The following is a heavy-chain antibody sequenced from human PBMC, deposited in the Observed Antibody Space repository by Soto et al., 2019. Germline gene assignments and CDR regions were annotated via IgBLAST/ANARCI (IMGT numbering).Heavy chain of an antibody. J-gene: IGHJ4*02. V-gene: IGHV3-15*07. Sequence: GGSLRLSCAASDFTFSNAWMNWVRQAPGKGLEWVGRIKSKTDGGAADYAAPVKGGFTISRDDSKNTLYLQMNSLKTEDTAVYYCTTLTMIAVHFDYWGQGTLVTVSS. D-gene: IGHD3-22*01. CDR1: DFTFSNAW. CDR3: TTLTMIAVHFDY. CDR2: IKSKTDGGAA.